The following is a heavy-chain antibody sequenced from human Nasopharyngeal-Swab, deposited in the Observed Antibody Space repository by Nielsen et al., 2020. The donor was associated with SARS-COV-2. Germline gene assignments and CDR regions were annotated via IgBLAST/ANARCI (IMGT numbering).Heavy chain of an antibody. CDR1: GFTFDDYG. V-gene: IGHV3-20*01. Sequence: GESLKISCAASGFTFDDYGMSWVRQAPGKGLEWVSGINWNGGSTGYADSVKGRFTISRDNAKNSLYLQMNSLRAEDTALYHCARDTGYCSSTSCYDWFDPWGQGTLVTVSP. CDR3: ARDTGYCSSTSCYDWFDP. D-gene: IGHD2-2*01. J-gene: IGHJ5*02. CDR2: INWNGGST.